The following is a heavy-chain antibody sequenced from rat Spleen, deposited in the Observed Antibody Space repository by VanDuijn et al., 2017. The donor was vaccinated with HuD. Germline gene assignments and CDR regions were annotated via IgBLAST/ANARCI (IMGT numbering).Heavy chain of an antibody. CDR3: ARPFWSFDGYLFAY. V-gene: IGHV7-7*01. CDR1: GFTFTDFY. J-gene: IGHJ3*01. D-gene: IGHD1-12*03. Sequence: EVKLLESGGGLVQPGSSMRLSCEASGFTFTDFYMNWIRQPAGKAPEWLGFIRNKANGYTTEYNPSVKGRFTISRDNTQNMHYLQMNTLRAEDTATYYCARPFWSFDGYLFAYWGQGTLVTVSS. CDR2: IRNKANGYTT.